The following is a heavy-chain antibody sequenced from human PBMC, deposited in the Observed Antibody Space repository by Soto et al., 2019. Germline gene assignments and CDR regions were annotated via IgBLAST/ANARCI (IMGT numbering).Heavy chain of an antibody. V-gene: IGHV3-23*01. D-gene: IGHD6-19*01. Sequence: EVQLLESGGGLVQPGGSLRLSCAASGFSFSSYAMNWVRQAPGKGLEWGSVISGSGDSTYYADSVKGRFTISRDNSKNTLYLQMISLRAEDTAVYYCARGSSGWYFDSWGQGTLVIVSS. CDR1: GFSFSSYA. CDR3: ARGSSGWYFDS. J-gene: IGHJ4*02. CDR2: ISGSGDST.